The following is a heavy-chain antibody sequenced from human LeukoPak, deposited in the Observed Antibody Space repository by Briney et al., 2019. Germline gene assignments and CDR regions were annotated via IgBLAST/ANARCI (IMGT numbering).Heavy chain of an antibody. CDR2: INWNSGSI. Sequence: GGSLRLSCAASGFTFDDYAMHWVRQAPGKGLEWVSSINWNSGSIGYADSVKGRFTNSRDNAKNSLYLQMNSLKTEDTAVYYCVRVYTSSWDGSYFDSWGQGTLVTVSS. CDR3: VRVYTSSWDGSYFDS. V-gene: IGHV3-9*01. CDR1: GFTFDDYA. J-gene: IGHJ4*02. D-gene: IGHD2-15*01.